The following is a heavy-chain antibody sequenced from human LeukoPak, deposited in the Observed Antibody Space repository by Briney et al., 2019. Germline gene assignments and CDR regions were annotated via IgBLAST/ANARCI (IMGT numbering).Heavy chain of an antibody. CDR3: AKDLDASGRQNDYYYYGMDV. D-gene: IGHD3-10*01. J-gene: IGHJ6*02. Sequence: PGGSLRLSCAASGFSFHDYDMHWVRQAPGKGLEWVAGITWDRGRIGYADSVKGRFTVSRDNAQNSLYLQMNSLRPEDTALYYCAKDLDASGRQNDYYYYGMDVWGQGTTVTVSS. V-gene: IGHV3-9*01. CDR2: ITWDRGRI. CDR1: GFSFHDYD.